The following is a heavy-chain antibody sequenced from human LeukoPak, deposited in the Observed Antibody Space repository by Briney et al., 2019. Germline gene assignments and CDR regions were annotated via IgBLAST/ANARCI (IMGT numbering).Heavy chain of an antibody. Sequence: GGSLRLSCAASGFTFSGHWMSWVRQAPGKGLEWVASIRQDGSEKHYVDSVEVRFTISRDNAKNSLHLQMNSLRAEDTAVYYCAKGSSRPPNAFDIWGQGTLVTVSS. CDR3: AKGSSRPPNAFDI. J-gene: IGHJ3*02. D-gene: IGHD6-6*01. CDR1: GFTFSGHW. V-gene: IGHV3-7*01. CDR2: IRQDGSEK.